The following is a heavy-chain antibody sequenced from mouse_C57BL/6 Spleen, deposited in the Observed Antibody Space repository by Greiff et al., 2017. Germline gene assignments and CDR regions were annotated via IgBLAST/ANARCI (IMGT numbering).Heavy chain of an antibody. D-gene: IGHD2-4*01. CDR3: ARDDYPYYAMDY. CDR2: INPYNGDT. V-gene: IGHV1-20*01. J-gene: IGHJ4*01. Sequence: VQLQQSGPELVKPGDSVKISCKASGYSFTGYFMNWVMQSHGKSLEWIGRINPYNGDTFYNQKLKGKATLTVDKSSSTAHMELRSLTSEDSAVYYCARDDYPYYAMDYWGQGTSVTVSS. CDR1: GYSFTGYF.